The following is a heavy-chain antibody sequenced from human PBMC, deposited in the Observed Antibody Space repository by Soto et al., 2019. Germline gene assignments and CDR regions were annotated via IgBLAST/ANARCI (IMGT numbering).Heavy chain of an antibody. J-gene: IGHJ4*02. Sequence: QPXGSLRLSGAASGFTFSTYSMTWVRQAPGRGLEWVSTILHDETPFYTDSVKGRFTISRDNVRGTLYLQMNGLRVEDAALYYCAKDLFPKSGQRFFFESCGQGSLVTVSS. V-gene: IGHV3-23*01. CDR1: GFTFSTYS. CDR2: ILHDETP. CDR3: AKDLFPKSGQRFFFES. D-gene: IGHD2-21*01.